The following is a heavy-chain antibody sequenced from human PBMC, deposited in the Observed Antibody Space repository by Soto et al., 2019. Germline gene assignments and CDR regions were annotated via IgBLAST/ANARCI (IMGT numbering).Heavy chain of an antibody. Sequence: QVQLVESGGGVVQPGRSLRLSCAASGFTFSSYGMHWVRQAPGKGLERVAVISYDGSNKYYADSVKGRLTISRDNSKNTLYLQMNSLRAEDTAVFYCAKDVVVGATTGLGDYYYYYGMDVWGQGTTVTVSS. CDR3: AKDVVVGATTGLGDYYYYYGMDV. CDR2: ISYDGSNK. V-gene: IGHV3-30*18. CDR1: GFTFSSYG. D-gene: IGHD1-26*01. J-gene: IGHJ6*02.